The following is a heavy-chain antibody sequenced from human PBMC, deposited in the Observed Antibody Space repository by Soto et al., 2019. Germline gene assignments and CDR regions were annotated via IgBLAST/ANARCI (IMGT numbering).Heavy chain of an antibody. CDR2: ISYDGSNK. Sequence: PGGSLRLSCAASGFTFSSYAMHWVRQAPGKGLEWVAVISYDGSNKYYADSVKGRFTISRDNSKNTLYLQMNSLRAEDTAVYYCARGDIVATIWPYYYYYGMDVWGQGTTVTVSS. D-gene: IGHD5-12*01. CDR1: GFTFSSYA. J-gene: IGHJ6*02. V-gene: IGHV3-30-3*01. CDR3: ARGDIVATIWPYYYYYGMDV.